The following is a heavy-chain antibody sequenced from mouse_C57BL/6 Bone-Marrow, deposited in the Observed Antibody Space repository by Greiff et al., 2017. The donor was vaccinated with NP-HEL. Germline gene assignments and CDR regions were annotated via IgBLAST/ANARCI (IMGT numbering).Heavy chain of an antibody. J-gene: IGHJ2*01. CDR3: TRRGYGSFYFDY. Sequence: VQLVESGAELVRPGASVTLSCKASGYTFTDYEMHWVKQTPVHGLEWIGAIDPETGGTAYNQKFKGKAILTADKSSSTAYMELRSLTSEDSAVYYCTRRGYGSFYFDYWGQGTTLTVSS. CDR2: IDPETGGT. CDR1: GYTFTDYE. D-gene: IGHD1-1*01. V-gene: IGHV1-15*01.